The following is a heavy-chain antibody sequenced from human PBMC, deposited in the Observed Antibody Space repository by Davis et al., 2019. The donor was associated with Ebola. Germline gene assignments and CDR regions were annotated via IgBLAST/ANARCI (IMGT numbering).Heavy chain of an antibody. CDR2: ISYDGSNK. J-gene: IGHJ4*02. V-gene: IGHV3-30-3*01. D-gene: IGHD3-22*01. CDR3: AKDQSITMIVVVITAFDY. Sequence: GESLKISCAASGFTFSSYAMHWVRQAPGKGLEWVAVISYDGSNKYYADSVKGRFTISRDNSKNTLYLQMNSLRAEDTAVYYCAKDQSITMIVVVITAFDYWGQGTLVTVSS. CDR1: GFTFSSYA.